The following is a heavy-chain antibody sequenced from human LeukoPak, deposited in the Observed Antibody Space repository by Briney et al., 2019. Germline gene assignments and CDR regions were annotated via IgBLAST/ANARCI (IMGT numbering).Heavy chain of an antibody. Sequence: GGSLRLSCAVSGITFSSYWMHWVRQDPGRGLLWVSRINTQGTYTNYADFVKGRFTISRDNAKNTLYLQMSSLRADDTAVYYCVIDLGDYNDFWGQGTLVSVSS. CDR2: INTQGTYT. CDR1: GITFSSYW. V-gene: IGHV3-74*01. D-gene: IGHD2-15*01. CDR3: VIDLGDYNDF. J-gene: IGHJ4*02.